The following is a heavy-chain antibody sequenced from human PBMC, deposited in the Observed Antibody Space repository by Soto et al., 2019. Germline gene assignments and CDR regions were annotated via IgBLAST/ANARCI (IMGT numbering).Heavy chain of an antibody. D-gene: IGHD1-20*01. J-gene: IGHJ4*02. CDR2: ITPMFGTT. Sequence: QVQLVQSGAEVQKPGSSVKVSCKASAGTFVNYAITWVRQAPGQGLELMGTITPMFGTTYNAKKFHGRVTITADESTSTAFMELSGLRSQDTAVYYCARVALSGILLRGVDSWGQGTLVTVSS. V-gene: IGHV1-69*18. CDR1: AGTFVNYA. CDR3: ARVALSGILLRGVDS.